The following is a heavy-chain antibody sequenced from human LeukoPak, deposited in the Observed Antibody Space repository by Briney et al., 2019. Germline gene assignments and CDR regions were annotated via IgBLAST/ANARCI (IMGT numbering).Heavy chain of an antibody. Sequence: PSETLSLTCSVSGGSISSYYWSWIRQPPGKGLEWIGYIYYSGSTNYNPSLKSRVTISVHTSKNQFSLKLSSVTAADTAVYYCARAVFSYCSGGSCPYFDYWGQGTLVTVSS. CDR3: ARAVFSYCSGGSCPYFDY. CDR1: GGSISSYY. D-gene: IGHD2-15*01. CDR2: IYYSGST. J-gene: IGHJ4*02. V-gene: IGHV4-59*01.